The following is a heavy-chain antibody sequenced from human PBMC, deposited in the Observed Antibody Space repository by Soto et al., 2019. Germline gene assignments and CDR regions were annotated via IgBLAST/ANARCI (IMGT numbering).Heavy chain of an antibody. CDR3: ARDRSSSWYGELEGGMDV. CDR2: IWYDGSNK. Sequence: QPGGSLRLSCAASGFTFSSYGMHWVRQAPGKGLEWVAVIWYDGSNKYYADSVKGRFTISRDNSKNTLYLQMNSLRAEDTAVYYCARDRSSSWYGELEGGMDVWGQGTTVTVSS. D-gene: IGHD6-13*01. V-gene: IGHV3-33*01. CDR1: GFTFSSYG. J-gene: IGHJ6*02.